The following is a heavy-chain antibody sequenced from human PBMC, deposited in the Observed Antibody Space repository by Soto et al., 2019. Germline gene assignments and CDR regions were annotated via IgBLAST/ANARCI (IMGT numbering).Heavy chain of an antibody. D-gene: IGHD6-13*01. CDR3: ARIVRGSSSYCEH. V-gene: IGHV4-31*03. Sequence: SLSRPLTCSVSGSSISHGGHYWSWIPHHPGKGLQWIGYIYCSGSTYYNPSLKSRVTISVDTSKHQCSLKLSSVTSVDTSVYSRARIVRGSSSYCEHCRQGPRV. CDR2: IYCSGST. CDR1: GSSISHGGHY. J-gene: IGHJ4*02.